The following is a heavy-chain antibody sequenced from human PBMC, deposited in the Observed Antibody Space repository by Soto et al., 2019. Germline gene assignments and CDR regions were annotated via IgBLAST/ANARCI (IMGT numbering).Heavy chain of an antibody. CDR1: GTSIRGYY. D-gene: IGHD3-10*01. J-gene: IGHJ4*02. CDR3: AREVSSFGSNHFDS. CDR2: IYYTGTT. V-gene: IGHV4-59*01. Sequence: QVQLQESGPGLIKPSETLSVTCTVYGTSIRGYYWTWIRQPPGKGLEWIGYIYYTGTTKSNPSLKSRVSISVDTSKNQFTLRLNSVTAADTAVYYCAREVSSFGSNHFDSWGQGALVTVSS.